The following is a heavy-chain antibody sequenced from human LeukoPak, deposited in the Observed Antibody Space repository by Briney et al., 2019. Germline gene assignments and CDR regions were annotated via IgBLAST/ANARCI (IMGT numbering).Heavy chain of an antibody. Sequence: GGSLRLSCAAPGFTFSTYAMSWVRQAPGKGLEWVSSISGNGVGTYYADSVKGRFTISRDNSKNTLYLLMNRLRAEDTAFYYCARATESIFWSGYSHWGQGALVTVSS. D-gene: IGHD3-3*01. CDR2: ISGNGVGT. CDR1: GFTFSTYA. J-gene: IGHJ4*01. CDR3: ARATESIFWSGYSH. V-gene: IGHV3-23*01.